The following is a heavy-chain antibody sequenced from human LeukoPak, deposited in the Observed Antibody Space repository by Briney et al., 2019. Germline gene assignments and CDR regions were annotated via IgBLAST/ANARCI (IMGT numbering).Heavy chain of an antibody. V-gene: IGHV4-39*01. J-gene: IGHJ6*03. CDR2: IYYSGST. D-gene: IGHD2-15*01. CDR3: ARQDCSGGSCYLYYYYYYYMDV. Sequence: PSETLSPTCTVSGGSISSSSYYWGWIRQPPGKGLELIGSIYYSGSTYYNPSLKSRVTISVDTSKNQFSLKLSSVTAADTAVYYCARQDCSGGSCYLYYYYYYYMDVWGKGTTVTVSS. CDR1: GGSISSSSYY.